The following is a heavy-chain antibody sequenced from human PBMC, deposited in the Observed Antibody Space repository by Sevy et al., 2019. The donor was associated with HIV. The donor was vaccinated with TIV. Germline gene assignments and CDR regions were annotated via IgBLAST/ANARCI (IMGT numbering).Heavy chain of an antibody. CDR1: GGSFSGYY. CDR2: INHSGST. D-gene: IGHD2-2*01. CDR3: ASTPRYCSSTSCYGGGNY. Sequence: SETLSLTCAVYGGSFSGYYWSWIRQPPGKGLEWIGEINHSGSTNYNPSLKSRVTISFDTSKNQFSLKLSSVSAADTAVYYCASTPRYCSSTSCYGGGNYWGQGTLVTVSS. V-gene: IGHV4-34*01. J-gene: IGHJ4*02.